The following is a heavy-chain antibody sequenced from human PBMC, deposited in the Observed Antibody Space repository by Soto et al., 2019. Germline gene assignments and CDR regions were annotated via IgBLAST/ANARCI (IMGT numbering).Heavy chain of an antibody. CDR2: IIPIFGTA. CDR3: ARGGRITMVRGALDY. J-gene: IGHJ4*02. CDR1: GGTFSSYA. Sequence: SVKVSCKASGGTFSSYAISWVRQAPGQGLEWMGGIIPIFGTANYAQKFQGRVTITADESTSTAYMEMSSLRSEDTAVYYCARGGRITMVRGALDYWGQGTLVTVSS. V-gene: IGHV1-69*13. D-gene: IGHD3-10*01.